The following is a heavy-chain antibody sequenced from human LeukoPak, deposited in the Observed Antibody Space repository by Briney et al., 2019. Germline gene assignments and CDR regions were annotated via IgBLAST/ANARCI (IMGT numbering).Heavy chain of an antibody. CDR2: IYHSGST. CDR3: ARNRAGLGYCSGGSCYSEYYYYGMDV. V-gene: IGHV4-30-2*01. CDR1: GGSISSGGYY. D-gene: IGHD2-15*01. J-gene: IGHJ6*02. Sequence: SETLSLTCTVSGGSISSGGYYWSWIRQHPGKGLEWIGYIYHSGSTYYNPSLKSRVTISVDRSKNQFSLKLSSVTAADTAVYYCARNRAGLGYCSGGSCYSEYYYYGMDVWGQGTTVTVSS.